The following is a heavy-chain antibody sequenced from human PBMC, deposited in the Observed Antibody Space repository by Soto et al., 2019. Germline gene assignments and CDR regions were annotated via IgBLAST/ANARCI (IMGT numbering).Heavy chain of an antibody. CDR2: INPSGGST. J-gene: IGHJ6*02. CDR1: GYTFTSYY. CDR3: ARDLKRWFGELSGYCYYGMDV. V-gene: IGHV1-46*01. D-gene: IGHD3-10*01. Sequence: GASVKVSCKASGYTFTSYYMHWVRQAPGQGLEWMGIINPSGGSTSYAQKFQGRVTMTRDTSTSTVYMELSSLRSEDTAVYYCARDLKRWFGELSGYCYYGMDVWGQGTTVTVSS.